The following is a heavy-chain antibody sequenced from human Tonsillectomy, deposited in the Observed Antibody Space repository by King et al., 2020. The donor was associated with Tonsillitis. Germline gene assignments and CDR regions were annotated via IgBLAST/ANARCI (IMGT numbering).Heavy chain of an antibody. D-gene: IGHD6-19*01. CDR2: ISSSSGTI. V-gene: IGHV3-48*01. CDR3: ARVYSSGWYRDYFDY. CDR1: GFTFSSYS. Sequence: VQLVESGGGLVKPGGSLRLSCAASGFTFSSYSMNWVRQAPGKGLEWVSYISSSSGTIHYADSVKGRFTISRDNAKNSLYLQMNSLRAEDTAVYYCARVYSSGWYRDYFDYWGQGTLVTVSS. J-gene: IGHJ4*02.